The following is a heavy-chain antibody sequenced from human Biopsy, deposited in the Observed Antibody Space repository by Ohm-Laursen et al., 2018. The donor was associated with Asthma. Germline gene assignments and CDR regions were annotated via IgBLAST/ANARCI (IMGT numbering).Heavy chain of an antibody. Sequence: SLRLSCAASGFTFDDYAMHWVRQAPGKGLEWVSRVKGDGRRTSYADSVKGRFTISRDNAKNTLYLQMNSLRVEDTAVYYCARDGVVPDAMYYHYHYGLDVWGQGTTVTVSS. CDR2: VKGDGRRT. CDR1: GFTFDDYA. CDR3: ARDGVVPDAMYYHYHYGLDV. V-gene: IGHV3-74*01. D-gene: IGHD2-2*01. J-gene: IGHJ6*02.